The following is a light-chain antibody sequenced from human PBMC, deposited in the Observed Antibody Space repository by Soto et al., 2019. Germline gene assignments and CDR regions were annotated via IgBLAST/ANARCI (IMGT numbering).Light chain of an antibody. J-gene: IGKJ5*01. CDR1: QSISSK. CDR3: QHYYNWPLT. Sequence: EIVMTQSPATLSVSPGERATLSCRASQSISSKLAWYQQKPGQAPRLLIYGASTRATGTPARFSGSGSGTEFTLTVSRLQSEDFAVYYCQHYYNWPLTFGGGTRLEIK. CDR2: GAS. V-gene: IGKV3-15*01.